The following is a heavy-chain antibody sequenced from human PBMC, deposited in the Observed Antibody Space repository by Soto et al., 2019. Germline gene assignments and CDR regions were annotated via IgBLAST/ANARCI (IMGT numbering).Heavy chain of an antibody. CDR1: GGTFSSYA. J-gene: IGHJ6*02. CDR2: IISIFGTA. V-gene: IGHV1-69*01. CDR3: AKSTPPTNFGVVSHYYYYGMDV. D-gene: IGHD3-3*01. Sequence: QVQLVQSGAEVKKPGSSVKVSCKASGGTFSSYAISWVRQAPGQGLEWMGGIISIFGTANYAQKFQGRVTITADESTSTAYNEMSSLRSEDTAVYYCAKSTPPTNFGVVSHYYYYGMDVWGQGTTVTVSS.